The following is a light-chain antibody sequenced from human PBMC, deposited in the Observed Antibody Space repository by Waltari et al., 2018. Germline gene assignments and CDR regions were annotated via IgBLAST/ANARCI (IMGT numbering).Light chain of an antibody. CDR3: QQYYDWPPWT. CDR2: GAF. V-gene: IGKV3D-15*01. CDR1: QSVSGH. J-gene: IGKJ1*01. Sequence: EIVMTQSPATLSVSPGERATLSCRASQSVSGHLAWYQQKPGQTPRLIIHGAFTRATGIPARFSSSWSGTEFSLTISSLQSEDVAIYYCQQYYDWPPWTFGQGTKVEL.